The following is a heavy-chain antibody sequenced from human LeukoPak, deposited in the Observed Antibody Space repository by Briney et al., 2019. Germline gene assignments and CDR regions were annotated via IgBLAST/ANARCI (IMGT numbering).Heavy chain of an antibody. CDR1: GFTFSSYA. CDR2: ISYDGSNK. D-gene: IGHD2-21*02. Sequence: GGSLRLSCAASGFTFSSYAMHWVRQAPGKGLEWVAVISYDGSNKYYADSVKGRFTISRDNSKNTLYLQMNSLRAKDTAVYYCANPYCGGDCYYFDYWGQGTLVTVSS. CDR3: ANPYCGGDCYYFDY. J-gene: IGHJ4*02. V-gene: IGHV3-30*04.